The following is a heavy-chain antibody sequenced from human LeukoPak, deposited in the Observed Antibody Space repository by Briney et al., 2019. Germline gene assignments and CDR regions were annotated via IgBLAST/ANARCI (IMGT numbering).Heavy chain of an antibody. D-gene: IGHD2-15*01. V-gene: IGHV3-11*01. CDR1: GFTFSDYY. Sequence: GGSLRLSCAASGFTFSDYYMSWIRQAPGKGLEGVSYISSSGTTIYYADSVKGRFTISRDNAKNSLHLQMNSLRAEDTAVYYCAKDQFTGSGGAYWGQGTLVTVSS. CDR3: AKDQFTGSGGAY. J-gene: IGHJ4*02. CDR2: ISSSGTTI.